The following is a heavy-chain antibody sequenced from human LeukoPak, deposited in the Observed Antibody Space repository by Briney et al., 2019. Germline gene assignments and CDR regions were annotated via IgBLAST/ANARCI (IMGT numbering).Heavy chain of an antibody. Sequence: ASVKVSRKASGGTFSSYAISWVRQAPGQGLEWMGGIIPIFGTANYAQKFQGRVTITADESTSTAYMELSSLRSEDTAVYYCARGQGGSYLYYFDYWGQGTLVTVSS. J-gene: IGHJ4*02. CDR1: GGTFSSYA. D-gene: IGHD1-26*01. CDR2: IIPIFGTA. CDR3: ARGQGGSYLYYFDY. V-gene: IGHV1-69*13.